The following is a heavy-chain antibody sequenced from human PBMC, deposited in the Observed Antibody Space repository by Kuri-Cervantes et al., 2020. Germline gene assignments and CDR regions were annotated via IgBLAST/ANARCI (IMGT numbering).Heavy chain of an antibody. Sequence: GSLRLSCTVSGGSISSSSYYWGWIRQPPGKGLEWIGSTYYSGSTYYNPSLKSRVTMSVDTSKNQFSLKLSSVTAADTAVYYCASPWGGSYFYPVWGQGTTVTVSS. CDR1: GGSISSSSYY. J-gene: IGHJ6*02. D-gene: IGHD3-10*01. V-gene: IGHV4-39*01. CDR3: ASPWGGSYFYPV. CDR2: TYYSGST.